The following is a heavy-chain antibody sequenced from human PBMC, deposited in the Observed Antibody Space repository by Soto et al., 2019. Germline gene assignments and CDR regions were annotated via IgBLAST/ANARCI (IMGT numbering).Heavy chain of an antibody. J-gene: IGHJ4*02. CDR1: GFTFSSYA. Sequence: GGSLRLSCAASGFTFSSYAMSWVRQAPGKGLEWVSAISGSGGSTYYADSVKGRFTISRDNSKNTLYLQMNSLRAEDTAVYYCAKGSKIFRSSSSIDYWGQGTLVTVSS. V-gene: IGHV3-23*01. CDR2: ISGSGGST. CDR3: AKGSKIFRSSSSIDY. D-gene: IGHD6-6*01.